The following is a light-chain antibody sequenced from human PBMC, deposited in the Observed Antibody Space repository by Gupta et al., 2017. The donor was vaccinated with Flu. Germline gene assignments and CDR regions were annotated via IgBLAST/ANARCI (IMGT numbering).Light chain of an antibody. J-gene: IGLJ3*02. V-gene: IGLV8-61*01. CDR3: VLDRGSGSWV. CDR2: NTN. Sequence: QTVVTQEPSFSVSPGGTVTLTCGLSSGSVSTNFYPSWYQQTPGQAPRTLIYNTNTLSSGVPDRFSGSIRGNKAALTITGAQADEESDYYCVLDRGSGSWVFGGGTKLTVL. CDR1: SGSVSTNFY.